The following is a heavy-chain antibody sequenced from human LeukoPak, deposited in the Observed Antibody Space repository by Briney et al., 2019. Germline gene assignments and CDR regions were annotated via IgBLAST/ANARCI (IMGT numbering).Heavy chain of an antibody. D-gene: IGHD1-26*01. Sequence: SQTLSLTCVISGDSVSSNSAAWNWIRQSPSRGLEWLGRTYYRSKWYYDYSVAVKSRVTINPDTSKNQFSLQLSSVTPEDTAVYFCVRDPVGGSTIFDCWGQGTLVTVSS. CDR1: GDSVSSNSAA. CDR3: VRDPVGGSTIFDC. V-gene: IGHV6-1*01. J-gene: IGHJ4*02. CDR2: TYYRSKWYY.